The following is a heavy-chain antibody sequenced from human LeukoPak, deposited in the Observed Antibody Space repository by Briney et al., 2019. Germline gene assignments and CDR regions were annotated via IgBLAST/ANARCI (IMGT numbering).Heavy chain of an antibody. CDR3: AKNLFEGPGEELKY. CDR2: ISYDGSNK. Sequence: GGSLRLSCAASGFTFSSYGMHWVRQAPGKGLEWVAVISYDGSNKYYADSVKGRFTISRGNSKNTLYLQMNSLRAEDTAVYYCAKNLFEGPGEELKYWGQGTLVTVSS. D-gene: IGHD3-16*01. V-gene: IGHV3-30*18. J-gene: IGHJ4*02. CDR1: GFTFSSYG.